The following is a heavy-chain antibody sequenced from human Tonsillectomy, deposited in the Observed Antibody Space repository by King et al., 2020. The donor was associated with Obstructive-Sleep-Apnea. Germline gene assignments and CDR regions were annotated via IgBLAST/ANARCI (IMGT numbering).Heavy chain of an antibody. V-gene: IGHV3-23*04. Sequence: DVQLVESGGGLVQPGGSLRLSCAASGFTFSSYAMSWVRQAPGKGLEWVSAISGSGGSTYYADSVKGRFTISRVNSKNPLYLQMNSLRAEDTAVYYCAKEGGITFGGVIVTDYWGQGTLVTVSS. J-gene: IGHJ4*02. CDR1: GFTFSSYA. CDR3: AKEGGITFGGVIVTDY. CDR2: ISGSGGST. D-gene: IGHD3-16*02.